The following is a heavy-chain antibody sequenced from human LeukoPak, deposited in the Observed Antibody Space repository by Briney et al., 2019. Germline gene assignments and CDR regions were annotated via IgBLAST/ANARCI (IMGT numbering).Heavy chain of an antibody. D-gene: IGHD6-6*01. V-gene: IGHV3-7*01. CDR3: ARLEVESSTSSSYDY. J-gene: IGHJ4*02. CDR1: GFIFSRYW. Sequence: PGGSLRLSCAASGFIFSRYWMSWVRQAPGKGPEWVANIKEDGSEKYYVDSVKGRFTISRDNAKNSLYLQMNSLRAEDTAVYYCARLEVESSTSSSYDYWGQGTLVTVSS. CDR2: IKEDGSEK.